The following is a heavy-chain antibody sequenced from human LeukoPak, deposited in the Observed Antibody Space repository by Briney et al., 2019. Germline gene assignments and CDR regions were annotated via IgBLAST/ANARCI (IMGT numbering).Heavy chain of an antibody. CDR3: AKDFDRNFDY. Sequence: GGSLRLSCAASGFTFSSYGMHWVRQAPGKGLEWVAVISYDGSNKYYAGSVKGRFTISRDNSKNTLYLQMNSLRAEDTAVYYCAKDFDRNFDYWGQGTLVTVSS. D-gene: IGHD2-21*01. CDR1: GFTFSSYG. CDR2: ISYDGSNK. V-gene: IGHV3-30*18. J-gene: IGHJ4*02.